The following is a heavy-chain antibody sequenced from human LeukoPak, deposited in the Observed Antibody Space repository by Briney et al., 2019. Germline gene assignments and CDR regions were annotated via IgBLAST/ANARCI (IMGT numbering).Heavy chain of an antibody. D-gene: IGHD2-2*01. CDR3: ARFTSSFDY. J-gene: IGHJ4*02. V-gene: IGHV5-51*01. CDR2: IYPGDSAT. Sequence: GESLKIPCKVSGYSFTIYWIGWVRHMPGKGLEWMGIIYPGDSATRYSPSFQGQVTISADKSISTAYLQWSSLKASGTAMYYCARFTSSFDYWGQGTLVTVSS. CDR1: GYSFTIYW.